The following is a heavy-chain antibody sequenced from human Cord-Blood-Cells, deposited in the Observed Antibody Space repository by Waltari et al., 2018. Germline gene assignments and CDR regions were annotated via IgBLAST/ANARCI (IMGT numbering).Heavy chain of an antibody. CDR1: GFTFSSFA. CDR2: ISGSGGST. CDR3: AKVKRQLVHY. Sequence: EVQLLESGGGLVQPGGSPRLSCAASGFTFSSFAISWVRQAPGKGLEWVSAISGSGGSTYYADSVKGRFTISRDNSKNTLYLQMNSLRAEDTAVYYCAKVKRQLVHYWGQGTLVTVSS. D-gene: IGHD6-6*01. J-gene: IGHJ4*02. V-gene: IGHV3-23*01.